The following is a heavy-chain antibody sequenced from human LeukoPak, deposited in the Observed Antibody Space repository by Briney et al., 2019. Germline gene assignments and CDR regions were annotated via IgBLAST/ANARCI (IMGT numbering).Heavy chain of an antibody. V-gene: IGHV3-23*01. CDR1: GFTFSGYA. D-gene: IGHD2-2*01. CDR2: ISTSGDST. J-gene: IGHJ4*02. Sequence: PGGSLRLSCAASGFTFSGYAMTWVRQAPGKGLEWVSAISTSGDSTYYADSVRGRFTISRDNSKNTLYLQMTSLRAEDTAVYYCARKVYHRFDYWGQGTLVTVSS. CDR3: ARKVYHRFDY.